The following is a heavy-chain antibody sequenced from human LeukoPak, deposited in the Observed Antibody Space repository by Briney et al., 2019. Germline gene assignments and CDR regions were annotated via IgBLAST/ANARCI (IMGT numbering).Heavy chain of an antibody. CDR1: GGSITSYY. Sequence: PSETLSLTCNVSGGSITSYYWSWIRQPPGKGLEWIGYIYYSGSTNYNPSLKSRVTISVDTSKNQFSLKLSSVTAADTAVYYCARSTPPFYYFDYWGQGTLVTVSS. J-gene: IGHJ4*02. CDR3: ARSTPPFYYFDY. D-gene: IGHD2-15*01. CDR2: IYYSGST. V-gene: IGHV4-59*01.